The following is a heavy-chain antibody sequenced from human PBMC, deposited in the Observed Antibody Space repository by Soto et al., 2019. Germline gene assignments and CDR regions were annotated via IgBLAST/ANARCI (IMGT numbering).Heavy chain of an antibody. CDR3: ASGAYSVSSSYFDY. CDR1: GDSISSGDHY. J-gene: IGHJ4*02. D-gene: IGHD6-6*01. V-gene: IGHV4-30-4*01. Sequence: QVQLQESGPGLVKPSQTLSLTCTVSGDSISSGDHYWSWIRQPPGKGLEWIGYIYYSGTTYSRPSLQSRVTISVDTSKNQFSLKMNSVTAADTAVYYCASGAYSVSSSYFDYWGQGTLVPVSS. CDR2: IYYSGTT.